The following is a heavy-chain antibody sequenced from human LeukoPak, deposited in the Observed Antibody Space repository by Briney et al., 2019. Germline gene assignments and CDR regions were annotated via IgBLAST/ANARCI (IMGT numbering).Heavy chain of an antibody. D-gene: IGHD1-14*01. V-gene: IGHV1-2*06. CDR3: AREHDHRQEDYYYGMDV. Sequence: ASVKVSCKASGYTFTGYYMHWVRQAPGQGLEWMGRINPNSGGTNYAQKFQGRVTMTRDTSISTAYMELSRLRSDDTAVYYCAREHDHRQEDYYYGMDVWGQGTTVTVSS. CDR2: INPNSGGT. J-gene: IGHJ6*02. CDR1: GYTFTGYY.